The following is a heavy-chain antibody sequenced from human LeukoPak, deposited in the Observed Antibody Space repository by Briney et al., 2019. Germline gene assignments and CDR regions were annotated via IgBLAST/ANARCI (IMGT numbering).Heavy chain of an antibody. V-gene: IGHV3-23*01. CDR3: AKRAPYSSSWREGFDP. J-gene: IGHJ5*02. D-gene: IGHD6-13*01. CDR2: ISGSGGTT. CDR1: GFTFSTYA. Sequence: PGGSLRLSCAASGFTFSTYAMSWVRQAPGKGLEWVSVISGSGGTTYYADSVKGRFTISRDNSKNTLYLQMNSLRAEDTAVYYCAKRAPYSSSWREGFDPWGQGTLVTVSS.